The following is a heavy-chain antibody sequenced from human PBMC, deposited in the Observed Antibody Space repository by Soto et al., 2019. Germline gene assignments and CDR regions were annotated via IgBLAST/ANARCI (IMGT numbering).Heavy chain of an antibody. Sequence: VASVKVSCKASGYTFTSYYMHWVRQAPGQGLEWMGIINPSGGSTSYAQKFQGRVTMTRDTSTSTVYMELSSLRSEDTAVYYCARDRGIAVAEYYYGMDVWGQGTTVTVSS. V-gene: IGHV1-46*01. D-gene: IGHD6-19*01. CDR2: INPSGGST. J-gene: IGHJ6*02. CDR1: GYTFTSYY. CDR3: ARDRGIAVAEYYYGMDV.